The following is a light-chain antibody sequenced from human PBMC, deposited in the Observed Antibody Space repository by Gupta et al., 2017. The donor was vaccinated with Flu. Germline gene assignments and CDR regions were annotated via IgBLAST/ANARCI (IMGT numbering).Light chain of an antibody. CDR3: KQEKHCPLA. CDR1: PGRGNKEGNNY. V-gene: IGKV2-30*01. J-gene: IGKJ1*01. CDR2: KAS. Sequence: ASLVSPSCSYCGTSPGRGNKEGNNYLDWFQQKPGQAPKRLIYKASNRDCGVPDRFSGSGSGTDFTLKISSGEAEDVGIYYCKQEKHCPLAFGQGTTVEIK.